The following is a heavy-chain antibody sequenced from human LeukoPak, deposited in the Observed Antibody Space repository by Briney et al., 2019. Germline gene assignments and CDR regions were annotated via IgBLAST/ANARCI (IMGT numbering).Heavy chain of an antibody. V-gene: IGHV3-11*01. CDR2: ISSSSSTI. Sequence: PGGSLRLSCAASGFTVSSNYMSWVRQAPGKGLEWVSYISSSSSTIYYADSVKGRFTISRDNAKNSLYLQMNSLRVEDTAVYYCARGWELDPWGQGTLVTVSS. CDR1: GFTVSSNY. CDR3: ARGWELDP. D-gene: IGHD1-26*01. J-gene: IGHJ5*02.